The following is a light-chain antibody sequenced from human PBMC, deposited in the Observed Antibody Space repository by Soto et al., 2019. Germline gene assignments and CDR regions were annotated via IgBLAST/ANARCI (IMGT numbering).Light chain of an antibody. CDR1: QSVSSY. Sequence: EIVLTQSPATLSLSPGERVTLSCRASQSVSSYLAWYQHRPGQAPRLLIYGASSRATGIPDRFSGSGSGTDFTLTISRLEPEDFAVYYCQQYCSSPLVTFGQGTKLEIK. J-gene: IGKJ2*01. CDR2: GAS. V-gene: IGKV3-20*01. CDR3: QQYCSSPLVT.